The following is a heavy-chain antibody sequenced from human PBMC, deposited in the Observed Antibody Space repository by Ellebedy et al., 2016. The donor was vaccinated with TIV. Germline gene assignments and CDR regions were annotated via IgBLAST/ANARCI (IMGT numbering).Heavy chain of an antibody. Sequence: MPSETLSLTCAVYGGSFSGYYWSWIRQPPGKGLEWIGEINHSGSTNYNPSLKSRVTISVDTSKNQFSLKLSPVTAADTAVDYCARQTGLWFGELFTLDYWGQGTLVTVSS. CDR2: INHSGST. V-gene: IGHV4-34*01. CDR3: ARQTGLWFGELFTLDY. D-gene: IGHD3-10*01. J-gene: IGHJ4*02. CDR1: GGSFSGYY.